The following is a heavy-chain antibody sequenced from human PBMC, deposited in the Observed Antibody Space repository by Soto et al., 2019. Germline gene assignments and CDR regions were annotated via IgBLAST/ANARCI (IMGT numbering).Heavy chain of an antibody. CDR3: ARVSGSYYYGVDV. D-gene: IGHD1-26*01. V-gene: IGHV4-4*02. Sequence: SETLSLTCAVSGGSISSSNWWSWVRQPPGKGLEWIGEIYHSGSTNYNPSLKSRVTISVDKSKNQFSLKLSSVTAADTAVYYCARVSGSYYYGVDVWGQGTTVTVSS. J-gene: IGHJ6*02. CDR1: GGSISSSNW. CDR2: IYHSGST.